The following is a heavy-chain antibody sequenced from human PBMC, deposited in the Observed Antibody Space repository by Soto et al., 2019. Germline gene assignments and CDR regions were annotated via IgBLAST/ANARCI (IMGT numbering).Heavy chain of an antibody. J-gene: IGHJ2*01. CDR3: AVTPNCGRDCSAASYWYFDI. CDR1: GLTFGNYA. D-gene: IGHD2-21*02. V-gene: IGHV3-23*01. CDR2: ISGDSGRT. Sequence: EVQLLESGGGLVQPGGSVRLSCAASGLTFGNYAMSWVRQAPGKGLEWVSAISGDSGRTYYADSVKGRFTISRDNSKNTLDLQKNTLRAEDTAVYYCAVTPNCGRDCSAASYWYFDIWGRGTLVTVSS.